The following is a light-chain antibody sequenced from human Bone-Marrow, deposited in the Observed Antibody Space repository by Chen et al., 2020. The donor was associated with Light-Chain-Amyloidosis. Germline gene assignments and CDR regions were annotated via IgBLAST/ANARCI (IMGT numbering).Light chain of an antibody. CDR2: RDT. J-gene: IGLJ2*01. Sequence: SYELTQPPSVSVSPGQTARITCSGDDLPTKYAYWYQQKPGQAPVLVIHRDTERPSGISVRFSGSSAGPTATLTISGVRAEDEADYHCQSADSSGTYEVIFGGGTKLTVL. CDR3: QSADSSGTYEVI. V-gene: IGLV3-25*03. CDR1: DLPTKY.